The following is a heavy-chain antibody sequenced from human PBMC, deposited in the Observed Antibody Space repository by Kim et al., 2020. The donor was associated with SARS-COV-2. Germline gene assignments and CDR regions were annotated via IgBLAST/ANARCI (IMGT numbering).Heavy chain of an antibody. V-gene: IGHV4-39*01. D-gene: IGHD3-10*01. J-gene: IGHJ6*02. CDR1: GGSISSSSYY. Sequence: SETLSLTCTVSGGSISSSSYYWGWIRQPPGKGLEWIGSIYYSGSTYYNPSLKSRVTISVDTSKNQFSLKLSSVTAADTAVYYCASEFSGSHYYYYYGMDVWGQGTTVTVSS. CDR2: IYYSGST. CDR3: ASEFSGSHYYYYYGMDV.